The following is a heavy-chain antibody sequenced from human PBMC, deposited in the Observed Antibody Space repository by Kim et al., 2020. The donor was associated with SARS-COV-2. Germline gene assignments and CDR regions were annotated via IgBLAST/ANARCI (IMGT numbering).Heavy chain of an antibody. V-gene: IGHV3-20*01. D-gene: IGHD2-2*01. J-gene: IGHJ4*02. CDR3: VRGYAGGLFDH. CDR1: GFTFADYG. CDR2: INRNSGST. Sequence: GGSLRLSCTASGFTFADYGMSWVRQAPGKGLEWVSGINRNSGSTGYVDSVKGRFTISRDNAKNTLFLQMNSPRADDTALYHCVRGYAGGLFDHWGQGTRV.